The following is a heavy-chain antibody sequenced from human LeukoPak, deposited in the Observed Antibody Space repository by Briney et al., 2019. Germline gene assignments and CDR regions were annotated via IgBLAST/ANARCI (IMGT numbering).Heavy chain of an antibody. Sequence: RPSETLSLTCTVSGGSVSSGSYYWSWIRQRPGKGLEWIGYIYYSGSTNYNPSLKSRVTISVDTSKNQFSLKLSSVTAADTAVYYCARDGTYSSSWTHYYYYYMDVWGKGTTVTVSS. CDR1: GGSVSSGSYY. CDR2: IYYSGST. J-gene: IGHJ6*03. CDR3: ARDGTYSSSWTHYYYYYMDV. V-gene: IGHV4-61*01. D-gene: IGHD6-13*01.